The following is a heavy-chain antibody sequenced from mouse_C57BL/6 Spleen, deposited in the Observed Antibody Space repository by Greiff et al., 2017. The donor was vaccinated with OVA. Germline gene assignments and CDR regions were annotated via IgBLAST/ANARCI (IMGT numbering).Heavy chain of an antibody. CDR1: GFTFSSYA. V-gene: IGHV5-4*03. CDR3: ARGGDYGSRGPYFDY. CDR2: ISDGGSYT. D-gene: IGHD1-1*01. J-gene: IGHJ2*01. Sequence: VKLVESGGGLVKPGGSLKLSCAASGFTFSSYAMSWVRQTPEKRLEWVATISDGGSYTYYPDNVKGRFTISRDNAKNNLYLQMSHLKSEDTAMYYCARGGDYGSRGPYFDYWGQGTTLTVSS.